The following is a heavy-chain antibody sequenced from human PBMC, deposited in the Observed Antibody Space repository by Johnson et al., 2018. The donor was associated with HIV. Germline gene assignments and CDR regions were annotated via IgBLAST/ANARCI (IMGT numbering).Heavy chain of an antibody. D-gene: IGHD5-12*01. CDR2: INWNGGNT. CDR3: ARSHRYGNMVATIRPFDI. CDR1: GFTFSSYG. V-gene: IGHV3-20*04. Sequence: MQLVESGGGVVQPGRSPRLSCAASGFTFSSYGMSWVRQAPGKGLEWVSGINWNGGNTGYADSVKGRFTISRDNAKHSLNLQMNSLRAEDTALYYCARSHRYGNMVATIRPFDIWGQGTMVTVSS. J-gene: IGHJ3*02.